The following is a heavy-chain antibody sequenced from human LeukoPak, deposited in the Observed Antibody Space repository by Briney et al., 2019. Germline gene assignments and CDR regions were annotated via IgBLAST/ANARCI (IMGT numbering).Heavy chain of an antibody. CDR1: GGSVSSGSYY. D-gene: IGHD2-15*01. V-gene: IGHV4-61*01. Sequence: SETLSLTCTVSGGSVSSGSYYWSWIRQPPGKGLEWTGYIYYSGSTNYNPSLKSRVTISVDTSKNQFSLKLSSVTAADTAVYYCAREGVVVAATYHYYYGMDVWGQGTTVTVSS. CDR2: IYYSGST. CDR3: AREGVVVAATYHYYYGMDV. J-gene: IGHJ6*02.